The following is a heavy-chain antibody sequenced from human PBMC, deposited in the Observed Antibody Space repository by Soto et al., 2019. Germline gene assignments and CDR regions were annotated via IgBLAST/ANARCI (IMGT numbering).Heavy chain of an antibody. J-gene: IGHJ6*03. V-gene: IGHV4-59*01. CDR1: GGSISSYY. CDR2: IYYSGST. Sequence: SETLSLTCTVSGGSISSYYWSWIRQPPGKGLEWIGYIYYSGSTNYNPSLKSRVTISVDTSKNQFSLKLSSVTAADTAVYYCAREKRDREWGDYSNYGSSYYYYYYMDVWGKGTTVTVSS. D-gene: IGHD4-4*01. CDR3: AREKRDREWGDYSNYGSSYYYYYYMDV.